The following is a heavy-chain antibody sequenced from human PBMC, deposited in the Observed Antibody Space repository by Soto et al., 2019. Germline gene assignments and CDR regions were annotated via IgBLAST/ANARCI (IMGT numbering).Heavy chain of an antibody. CDR2: IFYSGTT. J-gene: IGHJ4*02. CDR3: ARGRLRRRYFDY. Sequence: SETLSLTCTVSGDSISSGGYFWNWIRHHPGKGLEWIGYIFYSGTTFYNPSLKSRLSISVDTSNSQFSLNLTSVTAADTAVYFCARGRLRRRYFDYWGQGALVTVSS. CDR1: GDSISSGGYF. D-gene: IGHD4-17*01. V-gene: IGHV4-31*03.